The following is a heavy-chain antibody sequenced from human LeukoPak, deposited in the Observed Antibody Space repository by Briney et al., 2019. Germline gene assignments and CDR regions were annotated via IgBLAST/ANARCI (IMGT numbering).Heavy chain of an antibody. CDR3: ARDEPYGYCSGGSCYAAPDY. V-gene: IGHV3-30-3*01. Sequence: GRSLRLSCAASGFTFSSYAMHWVRQAPGKGLEWVAVKSYDGSNKYYADSVKGRFTISRDNSKNTLYLQMNSLRAEDTAVYYCARDEPYGYCSGGSCYAAPDYWGQGTLVTVSS. D-gene: IGHD2-15*01. CDR2: KSYDGSNK. J-gene: IGHJ4*02. CDR1: GFTFSSYA.